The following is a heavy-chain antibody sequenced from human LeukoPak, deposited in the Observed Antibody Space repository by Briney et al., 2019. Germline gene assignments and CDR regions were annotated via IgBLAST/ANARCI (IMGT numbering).Heavy chain of an antibody. D-gene: IGHD3-3*01. CDR2: ITPIFGTA. Sequence: ASVKVSCKASGGTFSSYAISWVRQAPGQGLEWMGGITPIFGTANYAQKFQGRVTITTDESTSTAYMELSSLRSEDTAVYYCARVPIPGFLEWFDPDNWFDPWGQGTLVTVSS. CDR3: ARVPIPGFLEWFDPDNWFDP. CDR1: GGTFSSYA. V-gene: IGHV1-69*05. J-gene: IGHJ5*02.